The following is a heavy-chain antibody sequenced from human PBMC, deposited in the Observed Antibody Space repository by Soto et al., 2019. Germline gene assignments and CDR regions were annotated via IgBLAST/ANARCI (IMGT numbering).Heavy chain of an antibody. CDR2: INPNNDYA. CDR3: AGSGSGWSQDY. CDR1: GYTFIDYD. D-gene: IGHD6-19*01. Sequence: QVQLVQSGAEVKEPGASVKVSCKTSGYTFIDYDLDWVRQAPGQGLEWMGWINPNNDYAIYAQELQDRVTLTTETSTRTAYMELRSLRSDDTAVYYCAGSGSGWSQDYWGLGTLVTVSS. V-gene: IGHV1-18*01. J-gene: IGHJ4*02.